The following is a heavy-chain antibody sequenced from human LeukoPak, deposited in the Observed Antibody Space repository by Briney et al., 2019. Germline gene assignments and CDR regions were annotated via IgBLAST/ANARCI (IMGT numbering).Heavy chain of an antibody. V-gene: IGHV3-33*01. CDR3: ARARDNYYIGSFSALDY. CDR2: IWYDGSNI. Sequence: GGSLRLSCAASGFTFSTYGMHWVRQAPGKGLEWLAVIWYDGSNIYYADSLKGRFAISRDNSRNTLYLLLNSLRAEDTAVYYCARARDNYYIGSFSALDYWGQGTLVTVSS. J-gene: IGHJ4*02. CDR1: GFTFSTYG. D-gene: IGHD4/OR15-4a*01.